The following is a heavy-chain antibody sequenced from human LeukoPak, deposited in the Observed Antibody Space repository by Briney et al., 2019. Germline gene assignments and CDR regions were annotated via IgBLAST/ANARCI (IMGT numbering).Heavy chain of an antibody. CDR1: GFTFSSYW. V-gene: IGHV3-74*01. Sequence: SGGSLRLSCAASGFTFSSYWMHWVRQAPGKGLVWVSRIDSDGSTTSYADSVKGRFTISRDNSKNTLYLQMNSLRAEDTAVYYCAKEGSYSSSWYFDYWGQGTLVTVSS. CDR2: IDSDGSTT. CDR3: AKEGSYSSSWYFDY. J-gene: IGHJ4*02. D-gene: IGHD6-13*01.